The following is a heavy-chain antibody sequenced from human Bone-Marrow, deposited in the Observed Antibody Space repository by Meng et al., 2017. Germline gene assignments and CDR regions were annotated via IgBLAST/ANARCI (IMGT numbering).Heavy chain of an antibody. J-gene: IGHJ4*02. CDR2: IWYDGSNK. Sequence: GESLKISCAASGFTFSSYGMHWVRQAPGKGLEWVAVIWYDGSNKYYADSVKGRFTISRDNAKNSLYLQMNSLRAEDTAIYYCATKALDYWGQGTLVTVSS. CDR1: GFTFSSYG. V-gene: IGHV3-33*03. CDR3: ATKALDY.